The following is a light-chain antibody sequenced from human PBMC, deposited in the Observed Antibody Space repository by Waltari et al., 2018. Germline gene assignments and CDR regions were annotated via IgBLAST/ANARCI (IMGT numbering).Light chain of an antibody. V-gene: IGKV3-11*01. CDR2: DAS. J-gene: IGKJ2*03. Sequence: EIVLTQSPATLSLSPGEGATLSCRASQSVGRFLAWYQQKPGQAPRLLIYDASNRATGIPARFSASGPGTDFTLTLSSLEPEDFAVYYCQQRSSWPYSFGQGTKLEIK. CDR3: QQRSSWPYS. CDR1: QSVGRF.